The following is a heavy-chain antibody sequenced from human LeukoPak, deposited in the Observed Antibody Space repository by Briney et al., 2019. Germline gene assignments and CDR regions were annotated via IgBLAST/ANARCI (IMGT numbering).Heavy chain of an antibody. J-gene: IGHJ4*02. CDR2: ISYDGSNK. V-gene: IGHV3-30*04. Sequence: PGGSLRLSCAASGFTFSSYAMHWVRQAPGKGLEWVAVISYDGSNKYYADSVKGRFTISRDDSKNTLYLQMNSLRAEDTAVYYCARAPSPSIVVVPAAIWGFDYWGQGTLVTVSS. CDR1: GFTFSSYA. CDR3: ARAPSPSIVVVPAAIWGFDY. D-gene: IGHD2-2*02.